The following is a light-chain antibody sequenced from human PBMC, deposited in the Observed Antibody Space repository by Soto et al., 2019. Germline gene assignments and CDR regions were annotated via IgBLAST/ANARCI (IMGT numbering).Light chain of an antibody. CDR1: QSVSSY. CDR3: QQRSIWPS. Sequence: EIVLTQSPATLSLSPGERATLSCRASQSVSSYLAWYQQKPGQAPRLLIYDASNRATGIPARFSGGGSGTDFTLTISSLEPDDFAVYYCQQRSIWPSFGQGTKLEIK. V-gene: IGKV3-11*01. CDR2: DAS. J-gene: IGKJ2*01.